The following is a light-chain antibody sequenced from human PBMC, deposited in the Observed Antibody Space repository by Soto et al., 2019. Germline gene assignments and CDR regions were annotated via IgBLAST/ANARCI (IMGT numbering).Light chain of an antibody. J-gene: IGLJ1*01. V-gene: IGLV2-11*01. Sequence: QSALTQPRSVSGSPGQSVTISCTGTSSDIGNYNYVSWYQQYPVKAPKLIIYDVSKRPSGIPDRFFGSKFGNTASLTISGLQAEDEADYYCCSYAGSFIFVFGTGTKLTVL. CDR3: CSYAGSFIFV. CDR2: DVS. CDR1: SSDIGNYNY.